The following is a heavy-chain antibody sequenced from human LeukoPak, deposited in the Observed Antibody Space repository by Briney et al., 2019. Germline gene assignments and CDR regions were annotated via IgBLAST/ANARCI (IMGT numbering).Heavy chain of an antibody. V-gene: IGHV1-69*05. J-gene: IGHJ4*02. CDR1: RGTFSSYA. D-gene: IGHD5-18*01. Sequence: ASVKVSCKDSRGTFSSYAISWVRQAPGQGLEWMGRIIPIFGTASYAQKFQGRVTITTDESTSTAYMELSSLRSEDTAVYYCARVADTAMEYYFDYWGQGTLVTVSS. CDR2: IIPIFGTA. CDR3: ARVADTAMEYYFDY.